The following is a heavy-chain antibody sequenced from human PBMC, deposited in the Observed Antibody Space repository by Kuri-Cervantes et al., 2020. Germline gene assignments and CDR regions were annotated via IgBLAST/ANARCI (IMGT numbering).Heavy chain of an antibody. Sequence: SVKVSCKASGGTFSSYAISWVRQAPGQGLEWMGGIIPIFGTANYAQKFQGRVTITTDESASTAYMELSSLRSDDTAVYYCARVGGDGYNSNFDYWGQGTLVTVSS. CDR2: IIPIFGTA. D-gene: IGHD5-24*01. V-gene: IGHV1-69*05. CDR1: GGTFSSYA. CDR3: ARVGGDGYNSNFDY. J-gene: IGHJ4*02.